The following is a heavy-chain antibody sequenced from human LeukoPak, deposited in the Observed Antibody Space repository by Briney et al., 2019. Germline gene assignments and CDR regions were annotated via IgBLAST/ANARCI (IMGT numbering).Heavy chain of an antibody. Sequence: HGGSLRLSCVASGFTFTSFEMNWVRQAPGKGLEWLAYISGRSSITHYADSVKGRFTISRDNAKNSLYLQMNSLRAEDTAVYYCARDHPQTYYYGSGSYCSYWGQGTLVTVSS. CDR1: GFTFTSFE. CDR2: ISGRSSIT. CDR3: ARDHPQTYYYGSGSYCSY. J-gene: IGHJ4*02. V-gene: IGHV3-48*03. D-gene: IGHD3-10*01.